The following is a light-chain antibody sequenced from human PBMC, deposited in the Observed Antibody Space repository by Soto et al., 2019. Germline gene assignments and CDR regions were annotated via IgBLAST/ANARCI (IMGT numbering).Light chain of an antibody. V-gene: IGLV1-47*02. J-gene: IGLJ1*01. Sequence: TQPPSVSETPGQRVTISCSRTISNIGRNYVCWYQQLPGTAPKLLIYGNSQRPSGVPERFSGSKSGTSASLAISGLRSEDEAEYYCAVWDARLSGYVFGSGTKVTVL. CDR1: ISNIGRNY. CDR3: AVWDARLSGYV. CDR2: GNS.